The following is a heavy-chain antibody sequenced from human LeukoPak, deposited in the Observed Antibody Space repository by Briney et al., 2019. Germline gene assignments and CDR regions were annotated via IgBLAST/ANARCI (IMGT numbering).Heavy chain of an antibody. V-gene: IGHV7-4-1*02. CDR3: ARSPYCSGGSCYYNWFDP. CDR2: INTNTGNP. D-gene: IGHD2-15*01. J-gene: IGHJ5*02. CDR1: GYTFTSYA. Sequence: ASVKVPCKASGYTFTSYAMNWVRQAPGQGLEWMGWINTNTGNPTYAQGFTGRFVFSLDTSVSTAYLQISSLKAEDTAVYYCARSPYCSGGSCYYNWFDPWGQGTLVTVSS.